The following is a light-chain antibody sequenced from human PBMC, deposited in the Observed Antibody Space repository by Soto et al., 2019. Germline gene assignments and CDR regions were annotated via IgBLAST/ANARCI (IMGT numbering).Light chain of an antibody. CDR1: SSDLGSYDL. V-gene: IGLV2-23*02. J-gene: IGLJ1*01. CDR2: EVT. Sequence: QSALTQPVSVSGSPGQSITISCTGTSSDLGSYDLVSWYQQHPGKAPKLMVYEVTKRPSGVSNRFSGSKSGNTASLTIFGLQAEDEADYSCSSYAGSGTFYVFGSGTKVTVL. CDR3: SSYAGSGTFYV.